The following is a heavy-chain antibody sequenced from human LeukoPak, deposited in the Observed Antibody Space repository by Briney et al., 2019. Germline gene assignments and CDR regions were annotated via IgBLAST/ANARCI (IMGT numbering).Heavy chain of an antibody. J-gene: IGHJ3*01. CDR2: LSASGSS. V-gene: IGHV4-4*07. Sequence: SETLSLTCSFSSDSINDYFWSWIRQPAGKGLEWIGRLSASGSSRYNPSLQSRVTMSLDTSKNQFSLKLTSVTAADTAVYYCARLRVPAARGAFDYWGQGTMVTVAS. CDR1: SDSINDYF. D-gene: IGHD6-6*01. CDR3: ARLRVPAARGAFDY.